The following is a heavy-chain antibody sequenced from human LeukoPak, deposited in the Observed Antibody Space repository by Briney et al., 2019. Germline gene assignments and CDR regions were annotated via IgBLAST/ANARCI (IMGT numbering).Heavy chain of an antibody. D-gene: IGHD3-3*01. V-gene: IGHV4-4*07. CDR2: IYTSGST. J-gene: IGHJ4*02. CDR1: GGSISSYY. CDR3: AGKITFLGGVITVFDY. Sequence: SETLSLTCTVSGGSISSYYWSWIRQPTGKGLEWIGRIYTSGSTNYNPSLKSRVTMSVDTSKNQFSLKLSSVTAADTAVYYCAGKITFLGGVITVFDYGGQGTLVTASS.